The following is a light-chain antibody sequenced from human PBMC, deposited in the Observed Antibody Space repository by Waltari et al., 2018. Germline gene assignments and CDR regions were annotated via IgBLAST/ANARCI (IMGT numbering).Light chain of an antibody. J-gene: IGLJ3*02. CDR2: VNSDGTH. Sequence: QLVLTQSPSASASLGASVKLTCTLSSGHSSNVIAWLQQQPEKGPRFLLKVNSDGTHSQGDEIPDRCSGSGSGAERYLTIASLQSEDEADYYCQTGGHGTWVFGGGTKLTVL. V-gene: IGLV4-69*01. CDR3: QTGGHGTWV. CDR1: SGHSSNV.